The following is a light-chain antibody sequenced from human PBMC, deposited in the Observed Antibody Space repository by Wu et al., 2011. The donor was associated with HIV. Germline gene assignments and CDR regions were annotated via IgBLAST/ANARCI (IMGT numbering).Light chain of an antibody. CDR1: QSVTSNY. Sequence: DILLTQSPGTLSLSPGERATLSCRASQSVTSNYLAWYQQKPGQAPRLLIYATSNRATGIPDRISGSGSGTLFTLTISRLEPEDSAVYYCHQGTNWPLTFGQGTRLEIK. CDR3: HQGTNWPLT. V-gene: IGKV3D-20*02. CDR2: ATS. J-gene: IGKJ5*01.